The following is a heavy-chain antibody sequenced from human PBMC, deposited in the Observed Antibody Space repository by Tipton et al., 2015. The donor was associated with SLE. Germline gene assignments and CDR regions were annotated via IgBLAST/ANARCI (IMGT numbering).Heavy chain of an antibody. Sequence: RSLRLSCAASGFTFSSYAMHWVRQAPGNGLEWEAVISYGGSNKYYADSVKGRFTISRDNSKNTLYLQMNSLRAEDTAVYYCARDRYSGSYEGYFDYWGQGALVTVSS. V-gene: IGHV3-30*04. CDR3: ARDRYSGSYEGYFDY. CDR2: ISYGGSNK. J-gene: IGHJ4*02. CDR1: GFTFSSYA. D-gene: IGHD1-26*01.